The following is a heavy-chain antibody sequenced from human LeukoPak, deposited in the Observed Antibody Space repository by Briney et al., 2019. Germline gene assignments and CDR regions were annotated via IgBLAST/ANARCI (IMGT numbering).Heavy chain of an antibody. D-gene: IGHD3-10*01. J-gene: IGHJ3*02. CDR2: IYTSGST. Sequence: PSKTLSLTCTVSGGSISSGSYYWSWIRQPAGKGLEWIGRIYTSGSTNYNPSLKSRVTISVDTSKNQFSLKLSSVTAADTAVYYCARAVVWFGELFTGAFDIWGQGTMVTVSS. V-gene: IGHV4-61*02. CDR3: ARAVVWFGELFTGAFDI. CDR1: GGSISSGSYY.